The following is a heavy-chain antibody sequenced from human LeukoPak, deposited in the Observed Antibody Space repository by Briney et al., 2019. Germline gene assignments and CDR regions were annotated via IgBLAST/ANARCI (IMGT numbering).Heavy chain of an antibody. CDR3: AREGYCSSTSCYKVFESDY. CDR1: GYTFTSYY. V-gene: IGHV1-46*01. D-gene: IGHD2-2*02. J-gene: IGHJ4*02. CDR2: INPSGGST. Sequence: ASVKVSCKASGYTFTSYYMHWVRQAPGQGLEWMGIINPSGGSTSYAQKFQGRVTMARDTSTSTVYMELSSLRSEDTAVYYCAREGYCSSTSCYKVFESDYWGQGTLVTVSS.